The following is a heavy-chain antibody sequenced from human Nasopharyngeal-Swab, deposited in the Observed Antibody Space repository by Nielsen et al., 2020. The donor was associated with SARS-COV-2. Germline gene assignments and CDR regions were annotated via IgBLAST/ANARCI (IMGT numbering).Heavy chain of an antibody. CDR2: ISYDGSNK. J-gene: IGHJ6*03. V-gene: IGHV3-30*03. CDR3: AREETRYCSSTSCYYMDV. Sequence: GESLKISCAASGFIFSGYGMHWVRQAPGKGLEWVALISYDGSNKFYADSVKGRFTISRDNSKNTLYLQMNSLRAEDTAVYYCAREETRYCSSTSCYYMDVWGKGTTVTVSS. D-gene: IGHD2-2*01. CDR1: GFIFSGYG.